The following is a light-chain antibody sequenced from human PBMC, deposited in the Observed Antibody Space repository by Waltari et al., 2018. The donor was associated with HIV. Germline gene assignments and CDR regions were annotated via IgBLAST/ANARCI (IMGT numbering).Light chain of an antibody. V-gene: IGLV2-14*03. CDR3: SSYTSTSTVYV. Sequence: QSALTKPASVSGSPGQSITISCTGNSSAVGGYNSVYWYQIHPGKAPKLMIYAVSNRHSGGSNRFAGSKSDNTASLTISGLQAEDEADYYCSSYTSTSTVYVFGTGTEVTVL. J-gene: IGLJ1*01. CDR2: AVS. CDR1: SSAVGGYNS.